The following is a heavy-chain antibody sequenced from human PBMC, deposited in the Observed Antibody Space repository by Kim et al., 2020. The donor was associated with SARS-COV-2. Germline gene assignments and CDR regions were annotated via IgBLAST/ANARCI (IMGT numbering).Heavy chain of an antibody. CDR1: GLTFNKYA. CDR2: IGDSGART. CDR3: AKDVYYYGSGYPNAFDI. D-gene: IGHD3-22*01. Sequence: GGSLRLSCAVSGLTFNKYAMSWVRQAPGKGLEWVSAIGDSGARTYYADSVKGRFTISRDNSRNTLYLQMSSLRAEDTAIYYCAKDVYYYGSGYPNAFDIWGRGTMVTVSS. J-gene: IGHJ3*02. V-gene: IGHV3-23*01.